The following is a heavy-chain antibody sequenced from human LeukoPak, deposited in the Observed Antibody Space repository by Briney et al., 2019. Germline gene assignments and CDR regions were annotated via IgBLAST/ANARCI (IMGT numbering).Heavy chain of an antibody. J-gene: IGHJ4*02. D-gene: IGHD4-17*01. CDR1: GFTFSSYG. CDR3: ARAPPRGYGDYYFDY. Sequence: GGSLRLSCAASGFTFSSYGMHWVRQAPGKGLEGVAVIWYDGSNKYYADSVKGRFTISRDNSKNTLYLQMNSLRAEDTAVYYCARAPPRGYGDYYFDYWGQGTLVTVSS. CDR2: IWYDGSNK. V-gene: IGHV3-33*01.